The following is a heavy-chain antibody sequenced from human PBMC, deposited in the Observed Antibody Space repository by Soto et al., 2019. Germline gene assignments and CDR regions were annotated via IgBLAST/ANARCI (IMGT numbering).Heavy chain of an antibody. V-gene: IGHV4-30-4*01. J-gene: IGHJ4*02. Sequence: SETLSLTCSVSGGTINSGDYFWSWIRQPPGKGLEWIGSIFYTGSTYYSPSLKSRASMSMDTSKNLLSLRLRSLTAADTAVYFCARVKATLYRHYYFDYWGQGTPVTVSS. CDR3: ARVKATLYRHYYFDY. D-gene: IGHD5-12*01. CDR2: IFYTGST. CDR1: GGTINSGDYF.